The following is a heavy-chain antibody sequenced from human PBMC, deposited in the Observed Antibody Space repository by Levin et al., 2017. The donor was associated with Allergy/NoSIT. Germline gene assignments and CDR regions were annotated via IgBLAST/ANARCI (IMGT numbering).Heavy chain of an antibody. Sequence: PSETLSLTCTVSGGSISSSSYYWGWIRQPPGKGLEWIGSIYYSGSTYYNPSLKSRVTISVDTSKNQFSLKLSSVTAADTAVYYCARGHIVVVEPYYYFDYWGQGTLVTVSS. D-gene: IGHD2-21*01. CDR2: IYYSGST. J-gene: IGHJ4*02. V-gene: IGHV4-39*01. CDR1: GGSISSSSYY. CDR3: ARGHIVVVEPYYYFDY.